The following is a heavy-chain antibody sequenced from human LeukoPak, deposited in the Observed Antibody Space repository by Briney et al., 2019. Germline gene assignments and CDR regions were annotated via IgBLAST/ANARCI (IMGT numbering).Heavy chain of an antibody. J-gene: IGHJ6*02. CDR2: INHSGST. Sequence: SETLSLTCAVYGGSFSGYYWSWIRQPPGKGLEWIGEINHSGSTNYNPSLKSRVTISVDTSKNQFSLKLSSVTAADTAVYYCARGGGPSGYWAYYYGMDVWGQGTTVTVSS. D-gene: IGHD3-22*01. V-gene: IGHV4-34*01. CDR1: GGSFSGYY. CDR3: ARGGGPSGYWAYYYGMDV.